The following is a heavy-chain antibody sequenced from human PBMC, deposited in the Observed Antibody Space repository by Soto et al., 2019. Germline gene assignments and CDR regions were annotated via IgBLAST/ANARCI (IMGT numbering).Heavy chain of an antibody. CDR3: ARGLGDSGGYCGSWFDP. CDR2: ISYDGSNK. CDR1: GFTFSIYA. V-gene: IGHV3-30*04. D-gene: IGHD3-22*01. J-gene: IGHJ5*02. Sequence: QVQLVESGGGVVQPGRSLRLSCAASGFTFSIYAVHWVRQAPGKGLEWVAVISYDGSNKYYADSVKGRFTISRDNSKNTLYLQMNSLRAEDTAVYYCARGLGDSGGYCGSWFDPWGQGTLVTVSS.